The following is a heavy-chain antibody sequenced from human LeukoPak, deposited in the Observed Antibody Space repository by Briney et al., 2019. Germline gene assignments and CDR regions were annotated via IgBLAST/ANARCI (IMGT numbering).Heavy chain of an antibody. J-gene: IGHJ4*02. CDR3: AKDRVYGSGSYDIDY. Sequence: GGSLRLSCAASGFTFSDYYMSWIRQAPGKGLEWVSYISSSGSTIYYADSVKGRFTISRDNSKNTLYLQMSSLRAEDTAVYYCAKDRVYGSGSYDIDYWGQGTLVTVSS. V-gene: IGHV3-11*04. CDR2: ISSSGSTI. D-gene: IGHD3-10*01. CDR1: GFTFSDYY.